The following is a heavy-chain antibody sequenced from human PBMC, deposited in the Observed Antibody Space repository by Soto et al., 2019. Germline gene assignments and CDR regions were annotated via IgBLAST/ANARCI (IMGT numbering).Heavy chain of an antibody. CDR3: AREGAAAANYYYGMDV. CDR2: IIPIFGTA. D-gene: IGHD6-13*01. V-gene: IGHV1-69*13. CDR1: GGTFSSYA. Sequence: SVKVSCKASGGTFSSYAISWVRQAPGQGLEWMGGIIPIFGTANYAQKFQGRVTITADESTSTAYMELSSLRSEDTAVYYCAREGAAAANYYYGMDVWGQGTTVAVSS. J-gene: IGHJ6*02.